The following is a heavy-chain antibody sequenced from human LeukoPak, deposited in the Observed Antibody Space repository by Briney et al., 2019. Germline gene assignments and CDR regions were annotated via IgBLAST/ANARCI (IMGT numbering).Heavy chain of an antibody. CDR3: ARTTPEVDV. Sequence: SETPSLTCTVSRGSISSYSWNWIRQPPGKGLEWIGSINYSGRTNSNPSLKSRVTISVDTSKNQFSLKLSSVTAADTAVYYCARTTPEVDVWGQGTTVTVSS. D-gene: IGHD4-11*01. V-gene: IGHV4-59*01. CDR2: INYSGRT. J-gene: IGHJ6*02. CDR1: RGSISSYS.